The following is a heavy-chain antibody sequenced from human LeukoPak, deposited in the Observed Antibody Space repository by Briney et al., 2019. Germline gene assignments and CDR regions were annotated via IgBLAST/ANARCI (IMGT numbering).Heavy chain of an antibody. CDR1: GGSISSYY. V-gene: IGHV4-4*07. Sequence: SETLSLTCTVSGGSISSYYWSWIRQPAGKGLEWIGRIYTSGSTNYNPSLKSRVTMSVDTSKNQFSLKLSSVTAADTAVYYCARDAYYDSSGLSLYYYYYYMDVWGKGTTVTVSS. J-gene: IGHJ6*03. CDR2: IYTSGST. D-gene: IGHD3-22*01. CDR3: ARDAYYDSSGLSLYYYYYYMDV.